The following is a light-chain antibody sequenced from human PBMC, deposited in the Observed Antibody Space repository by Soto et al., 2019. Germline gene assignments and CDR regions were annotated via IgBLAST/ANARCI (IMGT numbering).Light chain of an antibody. V-gene: IGKV1-5*01. CDR2: DAS. J-gene: IGKJ1*01. Sequence: IHMTQSPSTLSSSVGDRVTITCRASQSISRGLAWYQQKPGKAPNLLIYDASTLESGVPSRFSGSGSGTEFTLTISCLHPDDFATYYCQHYSSVWAFGQGTKVDIK. CDR1: QSISRG. CDR3: QHYSSVWA.